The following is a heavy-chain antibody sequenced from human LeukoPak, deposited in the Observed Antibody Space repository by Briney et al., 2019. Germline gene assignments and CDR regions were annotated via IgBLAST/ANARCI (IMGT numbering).Heavy chain of an antibody. CDR2: IGTSSSYI. D-gene: IGHD6-19*01. CDR1: GFTFSSYS. V-gene: IGHV3-21*01. CDR3: VRDQWLAYNYYMDV. J-gene: IGHJ6*03. Sequence: PGGSLRLSCAASGFTFSSYSMNWVRQAPGKGLEWVSSIGTSSSYIYYADSVKGRFTISRHNAKNSLYLQMNSLRAEDTAVYFCVRDQWLAYNYYMDVWGKGTTVTVSS.